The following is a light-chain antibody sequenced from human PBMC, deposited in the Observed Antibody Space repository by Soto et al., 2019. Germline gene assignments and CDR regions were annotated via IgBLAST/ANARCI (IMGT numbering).Light chain of an antibody. J-gene: IGKJ2*01. CDR3: QQYNSYSLYT. CDR2: DAS. V-gene: IGKV1-5*01. Sequence: DIQMTQSPSTLSASVGDRVTITCRASQSISSWLAWYQQKPGNAPKLLIYDASSLESGVPSRFSGSGSGTEFTLTISSLQPDDFATYYCQQYNSYSLYTFGQGPKLEIK. CDR1: QSISSW.